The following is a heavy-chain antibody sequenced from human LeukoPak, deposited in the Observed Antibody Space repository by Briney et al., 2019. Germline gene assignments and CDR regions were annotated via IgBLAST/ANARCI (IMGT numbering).Heavy chain of an antibody. V-gene: IGHV4-34*01. J-gene: IGHJ3*02. CDR3: ARRGTTVTLDAFDI. Sequence: SETLSLTCAVYGGSFSGYYWSWIRQPPGKGLEWIGEINHSGSTNYNPSLKSRVTISVDTSKNQFSLKLSSVTAADTAVYYCARRGTTVTLDAFDIWAQGTMVTVSS. CDR1: GGSFSGYY. D-gene: IGHD4-17*01. CDR2: INHSGST.